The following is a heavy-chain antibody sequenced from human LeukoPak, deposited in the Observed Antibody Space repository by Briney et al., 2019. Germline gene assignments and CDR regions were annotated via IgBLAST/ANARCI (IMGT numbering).Heavy chain of an antibody. D-gene: IGHD3-22*01. J-gene: IGHJ5*02. CDR3: ARDDYYDSTNYHWSWFDP. CDR2: IAVYNGNT. CDR1: GYTFTSYG. V-gene: IGHV1-18*01. Sequence: ASVKVSCKASGYTFTSYGVSWVRQAPGQGLEWVGWIAVYNGNTNYAQKFQGRVSMTTDTSTSTAYMELRSLRSDDTAVYYCARDDYYDSTNYHWSWFDPWGQGTLVIVSS.